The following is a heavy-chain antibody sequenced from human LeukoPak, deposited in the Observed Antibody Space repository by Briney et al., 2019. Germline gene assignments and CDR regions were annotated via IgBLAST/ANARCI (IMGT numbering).Heavy chain of an antibody. CDR1: GYTFTGYY. Sequence: ASVKVSCKASGYTFTGYYIQWVRQAPGQGLEWMGWINPNSGGTNYAQKFQGRVTMTRDTSITTAYMELSSLVSDGTAVYYCVRGGFTTWTKPYFFDYWDQGTLLTVSS. J-gene: IGHJ4*02. CDR2: INPNSGGT. CDR3: VRGGFTTWTKPYFFDY. D-gene: IGHD3/OR15-3a*01. V-gene: IGHV1-2*02.